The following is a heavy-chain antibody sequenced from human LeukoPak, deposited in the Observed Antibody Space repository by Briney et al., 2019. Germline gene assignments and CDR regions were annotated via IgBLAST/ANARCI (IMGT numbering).Heavy chain of an antibody. V-gene: IGHV3-21*01. D-gene: IGHD3-22*01. CDR2: ISSSSSYI. Sequence: PGGSLRLSCAASGFTFSSYSMNWVRQAPGKGLEWVSSISSSSSYIYYADSVKGRFTISRDNAKNSLYLQMNSLRAEDTAVYYCARGGEVVVAPAFPFDYWGQGTLVTVSS. CDR1: GFTFSSYS. CDR3: ARGGEVVVAPAFPFDY. J-gene: IGHJ4*02.